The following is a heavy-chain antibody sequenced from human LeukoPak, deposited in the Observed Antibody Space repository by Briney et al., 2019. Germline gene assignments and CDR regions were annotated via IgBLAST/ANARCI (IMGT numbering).Heavy chain of an antibody. CDR3: AIAIMDTALFDY. J-gene: IGHJ4*02. Sequence: ASVKVSCKVSGYTLTELSMHWVRQAPGKGLEWMGGFDPEDGETIYAQKFQGRVTMTEDTSTDTAYMELSSLRSGDTAVYYCAIAIMDTALFDYWGQGTLVTVSS. D-gene: IGHD5-18*01. V-gene: IGHV1-24*01. CDR2: FDPEDGET. CDR1: GYTLTELS.